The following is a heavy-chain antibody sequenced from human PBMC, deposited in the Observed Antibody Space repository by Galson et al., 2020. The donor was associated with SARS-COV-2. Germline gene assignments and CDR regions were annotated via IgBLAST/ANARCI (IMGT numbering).Heavy chain of an antibody. CDR2: IGWNGGNV. V-gene: IGHV3-9*01. CDR1: GFTFSDYD. D-gene: IGHD3-16*01. CDR3: AKFVNMYVGDRPGITKDKILDY. Sequence: SLKISCVGSGFTFSDYDMHWVRQAPGKGLERVADIGWNGGNVGYADSVKGRFTISRDNDKNSLYLQMNSLTLDDTAFYYCAKFVNMYVGDRPGITKDKILDYWGQGTLVTVSS. J-gene: IGHJ4*02.